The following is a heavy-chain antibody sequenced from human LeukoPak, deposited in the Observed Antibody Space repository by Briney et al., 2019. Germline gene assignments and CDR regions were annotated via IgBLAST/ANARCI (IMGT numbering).Heavy chain of an antibody. CDR1: GYTFTSYD. Sequence: ASVKVSCKASGYTFTSYDINWVRQATGQGLEWMGWMNPNSGNTGYAPKFQGRVTITRNTPISTAYMELSSLRSEDTAVYYCARKGPANYYYYYMDVWGKGTTVTVSS. CDR3: ARKGPANYYYYYMDV. V-gene: IGHV1-8*01. D-gene: IGHD2-2*01. J-gene: IGHJ6*03. CDR2: MNPNSGNT.